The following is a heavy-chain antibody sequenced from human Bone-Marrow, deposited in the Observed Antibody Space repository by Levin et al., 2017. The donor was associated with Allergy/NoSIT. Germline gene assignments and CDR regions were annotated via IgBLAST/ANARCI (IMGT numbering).Heavy chain of an antibody. J-gene: IGHJ6*02. Sequence: PSETLSLTCTVSGSSISSGYYWGWIRQSPGKGLEWIGSIHHSGNTYYSPSLMSRVTISVDTSKNQFSLKLISVTAADKAVYYCARTINLNYYYYGMDVWGQGTTVTVSS. V-gene: IGHV4-38-2*02. CDR1: GSSISSGYY. CDR2: IHHSGNT. D-gene: IGHD5-24*01. CDR3: ARTINLNYYYYGMDV.